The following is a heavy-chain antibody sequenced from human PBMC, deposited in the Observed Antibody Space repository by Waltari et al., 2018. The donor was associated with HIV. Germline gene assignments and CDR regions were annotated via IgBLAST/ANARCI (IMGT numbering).Heavy chain of an antibody. CDR3: ARGPVRGAIDF. CDR2: IYYSGST. J-gene: IGHJ4*02. Sequence: QVKLQESGPGLVKPPETLSLTCSVSGITIRTAGYYWSWVRQSPARALEWIGYIYYSGSTYYNPSLKSRLTISSDSSNNHFSLKLNSVTAADTAVYYCARGPVRGAIDFWGQGAQVIVSS. V-gene: IGHV4-31*03. D-gene: IGHD3-10*01. CDR1: GITIRTAGYY.